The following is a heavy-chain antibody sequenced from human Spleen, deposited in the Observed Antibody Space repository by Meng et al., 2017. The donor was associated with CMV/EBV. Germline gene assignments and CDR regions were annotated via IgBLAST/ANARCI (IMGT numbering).Heavy chain of an antibody. D-gene: IGHD3-10*01. CDR3: AHRVGRGITMVRGVEFDY. J-gene: IGHJ4*02. Sequence: SLNTNGVGVGWIRQPPGKALEWLALIYWNDDKRYSPSLKSRLTITKDTSKNQVVLTMTNMDPVDTATYYCAHRVGRGITMVRGVEFDYWGQGTLVTVSS. V-gene: IGHV2-5*01. CDR2: IYWNDDK. CDR1: SLNTNGVG.